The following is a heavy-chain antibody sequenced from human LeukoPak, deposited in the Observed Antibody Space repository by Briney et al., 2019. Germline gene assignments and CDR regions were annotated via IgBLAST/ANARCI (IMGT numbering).Heavy chain of an antibody. D-gene: IGHD1-26*01. CDR2: ISGSGGSI. CDR1: GFIFSNYG. V-gene: IGHV3-23*01. CDR3: AAYSGSYSSGY. Sequence: GGSLRLSCAASGFIFSNYGMSWVRQAPGKGLEWVSGISGSGGSIYNADSVKGRFTISRDNSKNTLYLQMNSLRSEDTAVYYCAAYSGSYSSGYWGQGTLVTVSS. J-gene: IGHJ4*02.